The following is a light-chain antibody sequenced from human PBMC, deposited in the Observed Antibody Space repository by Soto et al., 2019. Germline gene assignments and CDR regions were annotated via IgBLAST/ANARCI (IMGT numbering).Light chain of an antibody. CDR3: CSYGGNNTWV. Sequence: QSVLTQPASVSGSPGQSITISCTGSSNDVGRYNLVSWYQLHPDKAPKLILYEGAKRPSGVSNRFSGSKFGNTASLTISGLQAEDDSDYYCCSYGGNNTWVFGGGTKVTVL. CDR1: SNDVGRYNL. CDR2: EGA. J-gene: IGLJ3*02. V-gene: IGLV2-23*01.